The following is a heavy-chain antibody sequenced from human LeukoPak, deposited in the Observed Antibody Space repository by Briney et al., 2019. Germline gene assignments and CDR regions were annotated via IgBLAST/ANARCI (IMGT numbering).Heavy chain of an antibody. CDR2: IRYDGSNK. D-gene: IGHD6-13*01. CDR3: ANDRAAAARNSLFDY. J-gene: IGHJ4*02. Sequence: PGGSLRLSCAASGFIFSSYGMHWVRQAPGKGLEWVAFIRYDGSNKYYADSVKGRFTISRDNSKNTLYLQMNSLRAEDTAVYYCANDRAAAARNSLFDYWGQGTLVTVSS. V-gene: IGHV3-30*02. CDR1: GFIFSSYG.